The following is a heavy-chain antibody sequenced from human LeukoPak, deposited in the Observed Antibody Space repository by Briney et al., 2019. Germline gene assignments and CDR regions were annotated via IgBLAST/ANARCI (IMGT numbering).Heavy chain of an antibody. J-gene: IGHJ4*02. CDR2: IRYSGTTV. CDR1: GFTFSSYG. Sequence: PGRSLRLSCAASGFTFSSYGMHWVRQAPGKGLEWVSFIRYSGTTVYYADSLKGRFTISRDNAKNSLYLQMNSLRDEDTGVYYCARDSNYWGQGTLVTVSS. V-gene: IGHV3-48*02. D-gene: IGHD2-2*01. CDR3: ARDSNY.